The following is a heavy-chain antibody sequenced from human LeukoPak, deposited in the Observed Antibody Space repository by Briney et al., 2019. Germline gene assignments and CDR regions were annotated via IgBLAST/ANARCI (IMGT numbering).Heavy chain of an antibody. CDR2: INPNSGGT. CDR1: GYTFTGYY. D-gene: IGHD3-10*01. J-gene: IGHJ4*02. V-gene: IGHV1-2*02. CDR3: ARVLYTLWFGEPIDDSFDY. Sequence: ASVKVSCKASGYTFTGYYMHWVRQAPGQGLEWMGWINPNSGGTNYAQKFQGGVTMTRDTSISTAYMELSRLRSDDTAVYYCARVLYTLWFGEPIDDSFDYWGQGTLVTVSS.